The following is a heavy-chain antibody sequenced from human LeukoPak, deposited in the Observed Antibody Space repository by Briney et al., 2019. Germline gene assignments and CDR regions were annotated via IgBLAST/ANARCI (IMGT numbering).Heavy chain of an antibody. CDR2: ISGSGGST. CDR3: AKDVRAITMIANEDWFDP. Sequence: PGGSLRLSCAASGFTFSSYAMSWVRQAPGKGLEWVSAISGSGGSTYYADSVKGRFTISRDNSKNTLYLQMNSLRAEDTAVYYCAKDVRAITMIANEDWFDPWGQGTLVTGSS. CDR1: GFTFSSYA. J-gene: IGHJ5*02. D-gene: IGHD3-22*01. V-gene: IGHV3-23*01.